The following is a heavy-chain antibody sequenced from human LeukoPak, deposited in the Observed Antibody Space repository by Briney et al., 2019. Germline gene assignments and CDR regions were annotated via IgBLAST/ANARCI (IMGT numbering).Heavy chain of an antibody. Sequence: ASVKVSCKASGYTFTSYDINWVRQATGQGLEWMGWMNPNSGNTGYAQKFQGRVTITRNTSISTAYMDLSSLGSEDTAVYYCARSPLGDSGYSYGYSSVNWFDPWGQGTLVTVSP. D-gene: IGHD5-18*01. J-gene: IGHJ5*02. CDR1: GYTFTSYD. CDR2: MNPNSGNT. V-gene: IGHV1-8*03. CDR3: ARSPLGDSGYSYGYSSVNWFDP.